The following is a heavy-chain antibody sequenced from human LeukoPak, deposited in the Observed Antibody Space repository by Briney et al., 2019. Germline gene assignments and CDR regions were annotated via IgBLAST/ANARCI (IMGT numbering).Heavy chain of an antibody. CDR3: ASLPRYCSGGTCRDTFDI. Sequence: SETLSLTCTVSGGSISSSSYYWGWIRQPPGKGLEWIGSIYYSGSTYYNPTLKSRFTRSVNTSKSQYSLKLSSVTAADTAMYYCASLPRYCSGGTCRDTFDIWGQGTMVTVSS. CDR1: GGSISSSSYY. D-gene: IGHD2-15*01. J-gene: IGHJ3*02. V-gene: IGHV4-39*01. CDR2: IYYSGST.